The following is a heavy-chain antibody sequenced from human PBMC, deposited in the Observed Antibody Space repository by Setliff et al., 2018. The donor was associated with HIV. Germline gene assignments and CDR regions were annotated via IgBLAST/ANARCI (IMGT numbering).Heavy chain of an antibody. CDR3: TTARTGSSGWF. Sequence: GGSLRLSCRSSGFTFGDYAMSWVRQAPGKGLEWVGFIRSKTYGGATEYAASVKGRFTISRDDSKSIAYLQINSLKTEDTAVYYCTTARTGSSGWFWGQGTLVTVSS. CDR1: GFTFGDYA. V-gene: IGHV3-49*04. J-gene: IGHJ4*02. D-gene: IGHD6-19*01. CDR2: IRSKTYGGAT.